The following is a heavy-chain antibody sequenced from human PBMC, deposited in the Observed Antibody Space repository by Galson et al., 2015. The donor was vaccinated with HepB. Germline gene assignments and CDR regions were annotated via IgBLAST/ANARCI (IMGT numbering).Heavy chain of an antibody. CDR3: ARVPPMASYFDY. Sequence: ETLSLTCTVSGGSISSYYWSWIRQPPGKGLEWIGYIYYSGSTNYNPSLKSRVTISVDTSKNQFSLKLSSVTAADTAVYYCARVPPMASYFDYWGQGTLVTVSS. CDR2: IYYSGST. V-gene: IGHV4-59*01. CDR1: GGSISSYY. J-gene: IGHJ4*02. D-gene: IGHD5-24*01.